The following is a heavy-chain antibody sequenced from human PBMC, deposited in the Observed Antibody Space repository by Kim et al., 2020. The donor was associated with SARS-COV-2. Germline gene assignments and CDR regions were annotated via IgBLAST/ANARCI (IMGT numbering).Heavy chain of an antibody. CDR3: AKLLGGGSYSSGWYRDYYFDY. D-gene: IGHD6-19*01. Sequence: FTISRDNSKNTLYLQMNSLRAEDTAVYYCAKLLGGGSYSSGWYRDYYFDYWGQGTLVTVSS. V-gene: IGHV3-33*06. J-gene: IGHJ4*02.